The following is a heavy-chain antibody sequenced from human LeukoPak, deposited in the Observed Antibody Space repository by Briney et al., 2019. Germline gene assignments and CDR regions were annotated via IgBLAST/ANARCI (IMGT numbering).Heavy chain of an antibody. D-gene: IGHD6-13*01. CDR2: ISESGGST. J-gene: IGHJ4*02. CDR3: AKDRGSSWYGTSDY. Sequence: GGSLRLSCAASGCIFSSYAMSWVRQTPGKGLEWVSRISESGGSTYYADSVKGRFTISRDNSKNTLYLQMNSLRAEVTAVYYCAKDRGSSWYGTSDYWGQGTLVTASS. V-gene: IGHV3-23*01. CDR1: GCIFSSYA.